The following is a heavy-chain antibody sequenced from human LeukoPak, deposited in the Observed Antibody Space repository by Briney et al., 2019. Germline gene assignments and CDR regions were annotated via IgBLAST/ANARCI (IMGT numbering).Heavy chain of an antibody. J-gene: IGHJ4*02. V-gene: IGHV3-66*01. CDR2: IYSGGST. CDR3: ARATRRNYYYDSSGYLFDY. CDR1: GFTVSSNY. Sequence: GGSLRLSCAASGFTVSSNYMSWVRQAPGKGLEWVSVIYSGGSTYYADSVKGRFTISRGNSKNTLYLQMNSLRAEDTAVYYCARATRRNYYYDSSGYLFDYWGQGTLVTVSS. D-gene: IGHD3-22*01.